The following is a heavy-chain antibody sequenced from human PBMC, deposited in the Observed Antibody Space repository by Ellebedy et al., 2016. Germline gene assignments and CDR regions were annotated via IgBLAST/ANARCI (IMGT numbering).Heavy chain of an antibody. Sequence: GESLKISCKGSGYSFTSYWIGWVRQMPGKGLEWMGIIYPGDSDTRYSPSFQGQVTISADKSISTAYLQWSSLKASDTAMYYCARRVGYSNGYNWFDPWGQGTLVTVSS. J-gene: IGHJ5*02. CDR1: GYSFTSYW. CDR2: IYPGDSDT. D-gene: IGHD5-18*01. V-gene: IGHV5-51*01. CDR3: ARRVGYSNGYNWFDP.